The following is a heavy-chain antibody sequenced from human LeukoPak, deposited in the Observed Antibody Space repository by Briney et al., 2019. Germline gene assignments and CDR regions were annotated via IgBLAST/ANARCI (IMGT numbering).Heavy chain of an antibody. CDR3: ARDAAYYYGSGSYRNGIDY. Sequence: SETLSLTCTVSGYSISSGHYWGWIRQPPGKGLEWIGSIYYSGSTYYNPSLKSRVTISVDTSKNQFSLKLSSVTAADTAVYYCARDAAYYYGSGSYRNGIDYWGQGALVIVSS. CDR1: GYSISSGHY. V-gene: IGHV4-38-2*02. D-gene: IGHD3-10*01. J-gene: IGHJ4*02. CDR2: IYYSGST.